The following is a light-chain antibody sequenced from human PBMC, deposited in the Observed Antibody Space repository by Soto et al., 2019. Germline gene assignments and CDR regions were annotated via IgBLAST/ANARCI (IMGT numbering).Light chain of an antibody. Sequence: QSALTQPASVSGSPGQSITISCTGTSSDVGGYNYVSWYQQHPGKAPKLMIYDVSNRPSGVSNRFSGSKSGNTASLTSSGLQAEYEADYYCSSYTSSNTHVVFGGGTDLTV. CDR3: SSYTSSNTHVV. CDR1: SSDVGGYNY. V-gene: IGLV2-14*01. J-gene: IGLJ2*01. CDR2: DVS.